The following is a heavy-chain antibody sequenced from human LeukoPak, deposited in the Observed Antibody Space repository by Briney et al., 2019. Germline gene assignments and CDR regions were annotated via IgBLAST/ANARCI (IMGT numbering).Heavy chain of an antibody. V-gene: IGHV3-15*01. CDR2: TRSKTDGAAT. CDR1: GFTFSHTW. J-gene: IGHJ4*02. Sequence: GGSLRLSCAASGFTFSHTWMNWVRQAQGKGLEWVGRTRSKTDGAATEYAAPMKGKFTISRDDSKSTLYLQIDSLKAEDTAVYYCATSCSRGSCYWGYFDYWGQGSLVTVSS. CDR3: ATSCSRGSCYWGYFDY. D-gene: IGHD2-15*01.